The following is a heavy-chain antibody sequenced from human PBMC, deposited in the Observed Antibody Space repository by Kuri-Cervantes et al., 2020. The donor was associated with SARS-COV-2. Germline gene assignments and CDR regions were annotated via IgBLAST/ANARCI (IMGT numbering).Heavy chain of an antibody. Sequence: SVKVSCKTSGASFTLSAFSWVRQAPGQGLEWMGGIIPMLHKAHYAQKFQDRVTITTDESTSTLYIDLNNLKSDDTAVYYCARGFDSPLDYWGQGTLVTVSS. CDR3: ARGFDSPLDY. CDR2: IIPMLHKA. J-gene: IGHJ4*02. D-gene: IGHD3-9*01. V-gene: IGHV1-69*05. CDR1: GASFTLSA.